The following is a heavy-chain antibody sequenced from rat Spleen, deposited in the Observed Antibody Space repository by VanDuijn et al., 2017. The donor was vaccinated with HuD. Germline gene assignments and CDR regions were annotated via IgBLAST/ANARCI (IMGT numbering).Heavy chain of an antibody. CDR3: AKNIYYSSYLYYFDY. D-gene: IGHD1-2*01. Sequence: EVQLVESGGGLVQPGRSMKLSCAASGFTFSNYGLAWVRQAPKKGLEWVAYISYDGDTTYYRDSVKGRFTISRDNAESTLYLQMDSLRSEDTATYYCAKNIYYSSYLYYFDYWGQGVMVTVSS. CDR1: GFTFSNYG. J-gene: IGHJ2*01. V-gene: IGHV5-25*01. CDR2: ISYDGDTT.